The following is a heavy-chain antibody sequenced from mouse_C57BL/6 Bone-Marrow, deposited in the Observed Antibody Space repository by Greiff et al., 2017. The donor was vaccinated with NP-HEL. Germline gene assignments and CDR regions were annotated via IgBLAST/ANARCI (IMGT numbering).Heavy chain of an antibody. CDR2: IDPSASYT. J-gene: IGHJ4*01. V-gene: IGHV1-69*01. Sequence: VQLQQPGAELVKPGASVKMSCKASGYTFTSYWMHWVKQRPGQGLEWIGEIDPSASYTNYNQKFKGKSTLTVDKSSSTAYMQRSSLTSEDSAVYYCARSPWAYAMDYWGQGTSVTVSS. D-gene: IGHD3-1*01. CDR3: ARSPWAYAMDY. CDR1: GYTFTSYW.